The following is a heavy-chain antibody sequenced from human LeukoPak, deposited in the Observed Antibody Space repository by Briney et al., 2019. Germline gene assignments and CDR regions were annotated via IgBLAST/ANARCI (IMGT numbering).Heavy chain of an antibody. Sequence: GGSLRLSCAASGFTFTTYAMSWVRQAPGKGLEWVSTISDSGASTYYADSVKGRFTISRDNYKNTLYLQMNSLRAEDTAVYYCAKSHSVGYRGYFGYWGQGTLVTVSS. D-gene: IGHD5-12*01. CDR3: AKSHSVGYRGYFGY. CDR2: ISDSGAST. J-gene: IGHJ4*02. V-gene: IGHV3-23*01. CDR1: GFTFTTYA.